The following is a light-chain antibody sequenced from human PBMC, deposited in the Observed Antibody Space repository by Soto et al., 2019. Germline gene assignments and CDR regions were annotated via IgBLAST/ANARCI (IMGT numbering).Light chain of an antibody. J-gene: IGLJ1*01. CDR1: SSDVGSYNL. Sequence: QSVLTQPASVSGSPGQSITISCSGTSSDVGSYNLVSWYQQHPGKAPKIMIYEGNKRPSGVSNLFSGPKSGNIASLTISGLQAEDEADYYFCSHAGSDTYVYGSGTKLTVL. V-gene: IGLV2-23*01. CDR2: EGN. CDR3: CSHAGSDTYV.